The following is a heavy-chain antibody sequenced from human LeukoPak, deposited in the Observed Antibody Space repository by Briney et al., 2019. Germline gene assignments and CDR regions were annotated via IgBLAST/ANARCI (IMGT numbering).Heavy chain of an antibody. V-gene: IGHV1-2*02. CDR3: ARGKTVPYYYDSSGYAPRHDY. J-gene: IGHJ4*02. CDR2: INPHSGGT. CDR1: GYTFTGYY. Sequence: ASVKVSCKPSGYTFTGYYIQWVRQAPGQGLEWMGWINPHSGGTNYAPKFQGRVTMTRDTSISTAYMELSRLRSDDTAVYYCARGKTVPYYYDSSGYAPRHDYWGQGTLVTVSS. D-gene: IGHD3-22*01.